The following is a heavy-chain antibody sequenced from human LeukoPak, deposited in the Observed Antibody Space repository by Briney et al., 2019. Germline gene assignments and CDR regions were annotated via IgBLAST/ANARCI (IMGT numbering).Heavy chain of an antibody. Sequence: GGSLRLSCAASGFTFSSYSTNWVRQAPGKGLEWVSSISSSSSFISYADSVKGRFTISRDNAKNSVFLQMNSLRAEDTAVYYCVRDWGYTGNVEFWGQGTLVTVSS. D-gene: IGHD5-12*01. CDR3: VRDWGYTGNVEF. CDR1: GFTFSSYS. J-gene: IGHJ4*02. V-gene: IGHV3-21*01. CDR2: ISSSSSFI.